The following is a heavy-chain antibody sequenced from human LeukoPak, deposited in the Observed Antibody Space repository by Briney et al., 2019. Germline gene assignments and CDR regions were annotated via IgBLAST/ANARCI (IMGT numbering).Heavy chain of an antibody. V-gene: IGHV1-69*05. CDR1: GGTFSSYA. D-gene: IGHD5-18*01. Sequence: GASVKVSCKASGGTFSSYAISWVRQAPGQGLEWMGGIIPIFGTANYAQKFQGRVTITTDESTSTAYMELSSLRSEDTAVYYCARAVSLGYSYGSNLDPWGQGTLVTVSS. CDR2: IIPIFGTA. CDR3: ARAVSLGYSYGSNLDP. J-gene: IGHJ5*02.